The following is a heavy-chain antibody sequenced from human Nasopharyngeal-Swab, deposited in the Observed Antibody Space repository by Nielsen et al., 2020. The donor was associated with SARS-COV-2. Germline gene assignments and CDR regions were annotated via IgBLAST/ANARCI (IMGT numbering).Heavy chain of an antibody. V-gene: IGHV3-48*02. D-gene: IGHD2-15*01. Sequence: WIRQPPGKGLEWVSYISGGSRAIYYADSVKGRFTISRDNGKNSLYLQMSSLRDEDTAVYYCARDSRVADSMDVWGQGTTVTVSS. CDR2: ISGGSRAI. CDR3: ARDSRVADSMDV. J-gene: IGHJ6*02.